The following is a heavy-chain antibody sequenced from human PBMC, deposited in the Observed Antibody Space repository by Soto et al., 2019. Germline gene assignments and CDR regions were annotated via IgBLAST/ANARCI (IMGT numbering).Heavy chain of an antibody. CDR3: AKVSSSWYAGFFDL. D-gene: IGHD6-13*01. Sequence: GGSLRLXCAASGFTFSSYWMHWVRQAPGKGLVWVSRINSDGSSTSYADSVKGRFTISRDNAKNTLYLQMNTLRAEDTAVYYCAKVSSSWYAGFFDLWGQGTLVTVSS. V-gene: IGHV3-74*01. CDR2: INSDGSST. CDR1: GFTFSSYW. J-gene: IGHJ4*02.